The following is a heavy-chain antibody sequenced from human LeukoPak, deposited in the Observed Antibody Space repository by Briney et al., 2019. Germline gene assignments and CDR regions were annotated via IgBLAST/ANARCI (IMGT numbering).Heavy chain of an antibody. CDR1: GYTLTELS. CDR3: ATVNCSSTSCYIGDWFDP. D-gene: IGHD2-2*02. J-gene: IGHJ5*02. Sequence: ASVKVSCKVSGYTLTELSMHWVRQAPGKGLEWMGGFDPEDGETIYAQKLQGRVTMTEDTSTDTAYMELSSLRSEDTAVYYCATVNCSSTSCYIGDWFDPWGQGTLVTVSS. V-gene: IGHV1-24*01. CDR2: FDPEDGET.